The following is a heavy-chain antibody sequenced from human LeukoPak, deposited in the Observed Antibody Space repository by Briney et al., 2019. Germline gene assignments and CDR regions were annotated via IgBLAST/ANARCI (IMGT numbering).Heavy chain of an antibody. CDR2: INPSGGST. J-gene: IGHJ4*02. D-gene: IGHD5-18*01. V-gene: IGHV1-46*01. CDR1: GYTFTSYY. CDR3: AGRSGYSYGLTFDY. Sequence: GASVKVSCKASGYTFTSYYMHWVRQAPGQGLEWMGIINPSGGSTSYAQKFQGRVTMTRDTSTSTVYMELSSVTAADTAVYYCAGRSGYSYGLTFDYWGQGTLVTVSS.